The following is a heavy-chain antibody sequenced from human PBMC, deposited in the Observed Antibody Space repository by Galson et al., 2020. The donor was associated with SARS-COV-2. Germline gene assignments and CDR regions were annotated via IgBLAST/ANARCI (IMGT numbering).Heavy chain of an antibody. CDR3: ARSNYFCGGDCSPSAMFDAFDI. V-gene: IGHV3-30-3*01. CDR2: ISYDGSNK. J-gene: IGHJ3*02. Sequence: GESLKISCAASGFTFSSYTMHWVRQAPGKGLEWVAVISYDGSNKYYADSVKGRFTISRDNSKNTLYLQMNSLRAEDTAVYYCARSNYFCGGDCSPSAMFDAFDIWGQGTMVTVSS. D-gene: IGHD2-21*02. CDR1: GFTFSSYT.